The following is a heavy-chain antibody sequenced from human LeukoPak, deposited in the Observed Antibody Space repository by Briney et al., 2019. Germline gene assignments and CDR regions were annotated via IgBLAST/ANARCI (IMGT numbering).Heavy chain of an antibody. Sequence: GGSLRLSCAVSGFTFSSYAMSWVRQAPGKGLEWVSVISDDGGSTYYADSVKGRFTISRDNYKNMVYMQMNSLRSEDTAVYYCATDVTMVRGVITLDYWGQGTLVTVSS. CDR2: ISDDGGST. CDR3: ATDVTMVRGVITLDY. J-gene: IGHJ4*02. D-gene: IGHD3-10*01. V-gene: IGHV3-23*01. CDR1: GFTFSSYA.